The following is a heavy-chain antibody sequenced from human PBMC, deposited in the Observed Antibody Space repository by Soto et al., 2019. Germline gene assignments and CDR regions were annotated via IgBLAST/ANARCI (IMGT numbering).Heavy chain of an antibody. CDR2: IYNSGTT. Sequence: QVQLHESGPGLVKPSETLSLTCTVSGASVSSGGHYWSWIRQPPGKGLAWIGYIYNSGTTDYNPSLKSPVTISLDTSKNQFSLKLSSVTAADTAVYYCASGSSVSAYIDYWGQGTLVTVSS. CDR1: GASVSSGGHY. D-gene: IGHD6-13*01. V-gene: IGHV4-61*08. J-gene: IGHJ4*02. CDR3: ASGSSVSAYIDY.